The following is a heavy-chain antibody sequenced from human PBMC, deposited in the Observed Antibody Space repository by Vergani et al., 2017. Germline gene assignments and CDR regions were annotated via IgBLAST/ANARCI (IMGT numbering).Heavy chain of an antibody. D-gene: IGHD5-12*01. CDR2: TYYRAKWDN. V-gene: IGHV6-1*01. CDR1: GDSVSSNSAA. Sequence: QVQLQQSGPGLVKPSQTLSLTCAISGDSVSSNSAAWNWIRQSPSRGLEWLGRTYYRAKWDNDYAVSVKSRITINPDTSKNQFSLQLNSGTPEDTAVYYWARGGHTWMDVEVWFDPGGQGSLVTVAS. CDR3: ARGGHTWMDVEVWFDP. J-gene: IGHJ5*02.